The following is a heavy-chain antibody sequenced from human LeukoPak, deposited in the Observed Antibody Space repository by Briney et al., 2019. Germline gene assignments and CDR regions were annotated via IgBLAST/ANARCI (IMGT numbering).Heavy chain of an antibody. Sequence: PGRSLRLSCVASGCTFSRHGMHWVRQAPGKGLEWVAVIGDTGRAKYYADSVEGRFTASRVNFKNTLYLEMNSLRYDDTALYYCAREAAWRNWYFDHWGRGTLVTVSS. CDR2: IGDTGRAK. CDR3: AREAAWRNWYFDH. J-gene: IGHJ2*01. CDR1: GCTFSRHG. V-gene: IGHV3-30*03. D-gene: IGHD2-15*01.